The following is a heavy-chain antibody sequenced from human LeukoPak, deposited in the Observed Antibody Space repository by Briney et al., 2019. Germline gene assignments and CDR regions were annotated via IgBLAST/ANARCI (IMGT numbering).Heavy chain of an antibody. Sequence: SETLSLTCAVYGGSFSGYYWSWIRQPPGKGLEWIGEINHSGSTNYNPSLKSRVTISVDTSKNQFSLKLSSVTAADTAVYYCARHGSRYGAREAAADYWGQGTLVTVSS. CDR3: ARHGSRYGAREAAADY. D-gene: IGHD6-13*01. V-gene: IGHV4-34*01. CDR1: GGSFSGYY. J-gene: IGHJ4*02. CDR2: INHSGST.